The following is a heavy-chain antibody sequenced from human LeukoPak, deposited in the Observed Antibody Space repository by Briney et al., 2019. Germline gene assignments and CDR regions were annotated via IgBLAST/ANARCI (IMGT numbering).Heavy chain of an antibody. CDR2: IYYSGST. D-gene: IGHD5-18*01. CDR1: GGSISSTSYY. CDR3: ARSDIAMVIAY. J-gene: IGHJ4*02. Sequence: SETLSLTCTVSGGSISSTSYYWGWIRQPPGKGLEWIGSIYYSGSTYHNPFLKSRVTISVDTSKNQFSLKLSSVTAADTAVYYCARSDIAMVIAYWGQGTLVTVSS. V-gene: IGHV4-39*01.